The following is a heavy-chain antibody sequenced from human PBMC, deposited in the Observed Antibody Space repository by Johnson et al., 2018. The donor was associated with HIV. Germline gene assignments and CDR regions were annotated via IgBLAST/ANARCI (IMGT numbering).Heavy chain of an antibody. J-gene: IGHJ3*02. CDR1: GFTFRSYG. Sequence: QVQLVESGGGLVQPGGSLRLSCAASGFTFRSYGMHWVRQAPGKGLEWVAFVSYDGTNEFYADSVKGRFTVSRDSSKNTLFLQMNSLRAEDTTLYYCATGENLKWELRFVDAFDIWGQGTMVTVSS. CDR2: VSYDGTNE. V-gene: IGHV3-30*03. D-gene: IGHD1-26*01. CDR3: ATGENLKWELRFVDAFDI.